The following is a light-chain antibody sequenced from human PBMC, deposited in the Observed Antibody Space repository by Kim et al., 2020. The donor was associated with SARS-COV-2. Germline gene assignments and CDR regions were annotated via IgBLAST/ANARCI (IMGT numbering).Light chain of an antibody. J-gene: IGLJ3*02. Sequence: QWVSISCSGSSSNIGSNAVNWFQRLPGSAPKLLINRNNQRPSGVPDRFYGSKSGTSASLAISGLQSEDEGDYYCAAWDDSLNGHWVFGGGTK. CDR1: SSNIGSNA. CDR3: AAWDDSLNGHWV. V-gene: IGLV1-44*01. CDR2: RNN.